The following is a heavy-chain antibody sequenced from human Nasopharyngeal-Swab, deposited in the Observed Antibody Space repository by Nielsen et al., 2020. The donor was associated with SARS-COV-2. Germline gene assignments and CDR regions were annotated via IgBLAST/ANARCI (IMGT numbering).Heavy chain of an antibody. Sequence: GESLKISCAASGFTFSDYYMSWIRQAPGKGLEWVSYISSSGSTIYYADSVKGRFTISRDNAKNSLYLQMNSLRAEDTALYYCAKDLGGEYSYGRNYYYGMDVWGQGTTVTVSS. D-gene: IGHD5-18*01. CDR3: AKDLGGEYSYGRNYYYGMDV. V-gene: IGHV3-11*01. CDR2: ISSSGSTI. CDR1: GFTFSDYY. J-gene: IGHJ6*02.